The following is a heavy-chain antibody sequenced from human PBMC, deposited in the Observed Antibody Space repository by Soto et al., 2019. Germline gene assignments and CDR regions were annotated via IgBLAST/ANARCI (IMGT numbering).Heavy chain of an antibody. CDR2: INHSGST. D-gene: IGHD3-10*01. CDR1: GGSFSGYY. V-gene: IGHV4-34*01. CDR3: ASRSLLWFGDPAYYFDY. Sequence: SETLSLTCAVYGGSFSGYYWSWIRQPPGKGLEWIGDINHSGSTNYNPSLKSRVTISVDTSKNQFSLKLSSVTAADTAVYYCASRSLLWFGDPAYYFDYWGQGTLVTVSS. J-gene: IGHJ4*02.